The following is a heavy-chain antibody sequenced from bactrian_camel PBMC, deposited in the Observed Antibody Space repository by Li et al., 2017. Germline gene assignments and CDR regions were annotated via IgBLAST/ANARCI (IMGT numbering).Heavy chain of an antibody. V-gene: IGHV3S53*01. J-gene: IGHJ4*01. CDR1: GSRHRNSC. D-gene: IGHD5*01. CDR2: IDPYGIS. Sequence: HVQLVESEGGSVQAGGSLRLSCDISGSRHRNSCMGWFRQAPGKEREGVATIDPYGISRYADSVKGRFAISKDNAGNTLYLQMNSLKPEDTSMYYCAARAGRVIGDQLDFNVYTYWGQGTQVTVS. CDR3: AARAGRVIGDQLDFNVYTY.